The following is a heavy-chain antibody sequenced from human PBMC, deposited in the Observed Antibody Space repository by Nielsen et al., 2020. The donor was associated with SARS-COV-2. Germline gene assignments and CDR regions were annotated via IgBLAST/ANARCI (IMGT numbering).Heavy chain of an antibody. V-gene: IGHV3-30*02. Sequence: GGSLRLSCAASGFTFSSYGMHWVRQAPGKGLEWVAVIWYDGSNKYYADSVKGRFTISRDNSKNTLYLQMNSLRAEDTAVYYCAKRIMHSSGWHYFDYWGQGTLVTVSS. J-gene: IGHJ4*02. CDR3: AKRIMHSSGWHYFDY. D-gene: IGHD6-19*01. CDR1: GFTFSSYG. CDR2: IWYDGSNK.